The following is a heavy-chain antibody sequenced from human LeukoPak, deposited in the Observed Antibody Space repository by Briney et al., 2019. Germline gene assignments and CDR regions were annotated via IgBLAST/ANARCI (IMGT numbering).Heavy chain of an antibody. D-gene: IGHD6-6*01. CDR2: INHSGSA. J-gene: IGHJ4*02. CDR1: GGSFSGYY. CDR3: ARRRIAARPGQYYFDY. V-gene: IGHV4-34*01. Sequence: SETLSLTCAVYGGSFSGYYWSWIRQPPGKGLEWIGEINHSGSANYNPSLKSRVTISVDTSKNQFSLKLSSVTAADTAVYYCARRRIAARPGQYYFDYWGQGTLVTVSS.